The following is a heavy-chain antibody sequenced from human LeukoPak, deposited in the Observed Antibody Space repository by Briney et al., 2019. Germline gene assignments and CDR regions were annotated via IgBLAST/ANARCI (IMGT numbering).Heavy chain of an antibody. CDR3: AREVADYGGYYYYHYMDV. CDR2: IYYSGST. CDR1: GGSISSSSYF. J-gene: IGHJ6*03. D-gene: IGHD4-23*01. V-gene: IGHV4-39*02. Sequence: SETLSLTCTVSGGSISSSSYFWGWIRQPPGKGLEWIGSIYYSGSTYYNPSLKSRVTISVDTSKNQFSLKLSSVTAADTAVYYCAREVADYGGYYYYHYMDVWGKGTTVTISS.